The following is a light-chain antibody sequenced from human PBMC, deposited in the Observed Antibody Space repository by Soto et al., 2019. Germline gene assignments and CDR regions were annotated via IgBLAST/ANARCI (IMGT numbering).Light chain of an antibody. CDR3: GSYGGSNNWV. Sequence: QSALTQPPSASGSPGQSVIISCTGTSSDVGGYNYVAWYQQHPGKGPKLVIYEVSKRPSGVPDRFSGSKSGNTASLSVSGLQAEDEADYYCGSYGGSNNWVFGGGTKLTVL. J-gene: IGLJ2*01. V-gene: IGLV2-8*01. CDR2: EVS. CDR1: SSDVGGYNY.